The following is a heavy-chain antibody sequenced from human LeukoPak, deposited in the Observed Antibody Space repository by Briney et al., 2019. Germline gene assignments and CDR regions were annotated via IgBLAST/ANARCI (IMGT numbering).Heavy chain of an antibody. CDR1: GYTFTSYG. V-gene: IGHV1-18*01. D-gene: IGHD6-13*01. Sequence: ASVKASCKASGYTFTSYGISWVRQAPGQGLEWMGWISAYNGNTNYAQKLQGRVTMTTDTSTSTAYMELRSLRSDDTAIYYCARDRAAGWTIGGDYWGQGTLVSVSS. CDR2: ISAYNGNT. J-gene: IGHJ4*02. CDR3: ARDRAAGWTIGGDY.